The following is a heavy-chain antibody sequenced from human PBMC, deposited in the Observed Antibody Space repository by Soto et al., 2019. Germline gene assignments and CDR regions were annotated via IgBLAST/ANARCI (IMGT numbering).Heavy chain of an antibody. Sequence: SETLSLTGAVSGYSINNGYYWSWIRQPAGKGLEWIGRIYTSGSTNYNPSLKSRVTMSVDTSKNQFSLKLSSVTAADTAVYYCARDLDSSSWYMGFDPWGQGTLVTVTS. D-gene: IGHD6-13*01. CDR3: ARDLDSSSWYMGFDP. V-gene: IGHV4-4*07. CDR2: IYTSGST. CDR1: GYSINNGYY. J-gene: IGHJ5*02.